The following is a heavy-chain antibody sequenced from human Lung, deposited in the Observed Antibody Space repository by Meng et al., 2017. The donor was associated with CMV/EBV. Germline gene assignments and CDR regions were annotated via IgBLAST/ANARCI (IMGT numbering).Heavy chain of an antibody. Sequence: GEXXKISCAASGFTVSSNYMSWVRQAPGKGLEWVSVIYSGGSTYYADSVKGRFTISRDNSKNTLYLQMNSLRAEDKAVYYCARNNCSSTSCYSLYYYGMEVWXQGNXVNGAS. CDR3: ARNNCSSTSCYSLYYYGMEV. D-gene: IGHD2-2*01. V-gene: IGHV3-53*01. CDR2: IYSGGST. J-gene: IGHJ6*01. CDR1: GFTVSSNY.